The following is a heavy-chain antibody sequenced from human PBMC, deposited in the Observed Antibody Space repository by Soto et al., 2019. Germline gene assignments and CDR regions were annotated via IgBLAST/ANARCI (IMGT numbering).Heavy chain of an antibody. V-gene: IGHV4-39*01. Sequence: TSETLCLTCPVSGGYISSSSYYWAWIRQPPGKGLEWVGSISYSGTTYFNPSLKSRVTMSVDTSKNQFSLKLNSVTAADTAIYYCARRLAAVSVCDSWGQGTLVTVS. CDR3: ARRLAAVSVCDS. CDR2: ISYSGTT. CDR1: GGYISSSSYY. D-gene: IGHD3-16*01. J-gene: IGHJ4*02.